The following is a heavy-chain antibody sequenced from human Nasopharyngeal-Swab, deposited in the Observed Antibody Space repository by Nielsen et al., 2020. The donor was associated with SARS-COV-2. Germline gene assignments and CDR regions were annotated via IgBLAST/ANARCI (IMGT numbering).Heavy chain of an antibody. CDR1: GYSFRSYG. CDR3: ARDIEEWLVVPSLSFDY. CDR2: ISVYNADT. Sequence: ASVKVSCKASGYSFRSYGINWVRQAPGQGLEWMGWISVYNADTNYAQKIQGRVSMTTDTSTSTAYMELRSLRSDATAVYYCARDIEEWLVVPSLSFDYWGQGTLVTVSS. V-gene: IGHV1-18*01. J-gene: IGHJ4*02. D-gene: IGHD3-3*01.